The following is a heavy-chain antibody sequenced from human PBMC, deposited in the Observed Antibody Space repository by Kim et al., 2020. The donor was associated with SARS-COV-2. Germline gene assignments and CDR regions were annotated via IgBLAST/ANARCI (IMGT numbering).Heavy chain of an antibody. CDR1: GFTFSSYG. J-gene: IGHJ4*02. Sequence: GGSLRLSCAASGFTFSSYGMHWVRQAPDKGLEWVAVISYDGSNKYYADSVKGRFTISRDNSKNTLYLQMNSLRAEDTAVYYCAKGRGITIFGVVIPHFDYWGQGTLVTVAS. V-gene: IGHV3-30*18. D-gene: IGHD3-3*01. CDR2: ISYDGSNK. CDR3: AKGRGITIFGVVIPHFDY.